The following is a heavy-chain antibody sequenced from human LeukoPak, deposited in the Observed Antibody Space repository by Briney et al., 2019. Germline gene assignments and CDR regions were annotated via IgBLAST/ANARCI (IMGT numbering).Heavy chain of an antibody. D-gene: IGHD2-2*02. CDR2: IKQDGSEK. J-gene: IGHJ4*02. CDR3: ARDYEAGCTSTTCYNRFDY. V-gene: IGHV3-7*01. Sequence: GGSLRLSCAASGFTFSRYWMSWVRQAPGQGLEWVANIKQDGSEKYYVDSVKGRFTISRDNAKNLLYLQMNSLRAEDTAVYYCARDYEAGCTSTTCYNRFDYWGQGTLVTVSS. CDR1: GFTFSRYW.